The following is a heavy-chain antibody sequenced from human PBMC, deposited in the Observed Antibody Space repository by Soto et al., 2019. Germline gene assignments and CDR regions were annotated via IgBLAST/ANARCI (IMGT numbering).Heavy chain of an antibody. CDR1: GFTFDDYA. CDR3: AKAHGAGSYHPSYYYYMDV. Sequence: EVQLVESGGGLVQPGRSLRLSCAASGFTFDDYAMHWVRQAPGKGLEWVSGISWNSGSIGYADSVKGRFTISRDNAKNSLYLQMNSLRAEDTALYYCAKAHGAGSYHPSYYYYMDVWGKGTTVTVSS. J-gene: IGHJ6*03. D-gene: IGHD3-10*01. V-gene: IGHV3-9*01. CDR2: ISWNSGSI.